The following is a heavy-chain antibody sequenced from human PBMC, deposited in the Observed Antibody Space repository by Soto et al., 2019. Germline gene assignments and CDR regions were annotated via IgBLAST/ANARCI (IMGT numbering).Heavy chain of an antibody. V-gene: IGHV4-59*01. D-gene: IGHD4-17*01. CDR1: GGSISSYY. Sequence: PSETLSLTCTVSGGSISSYYWSWIRQPPGKGLEWIGYIYYSGSTNYNPSLKSRVTISVDTSKNQFSLKLSSVTAADTAVYYCARADYGDYVSGMDVWGQGTTVTVSS. CDR2: IYYSGST. CDR3: ARADYGDYVSGMDV. J-gene: IGHJ6*02.